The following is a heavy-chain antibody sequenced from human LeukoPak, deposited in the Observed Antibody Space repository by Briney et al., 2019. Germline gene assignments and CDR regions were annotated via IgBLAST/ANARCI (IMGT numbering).Heavy chain of an antibody. J-gene: IGHJ4*02. D-gene: IGHD5-18*01. Sequence: GGSLRLSCVASGFTFSSYAMSWVRQAPGKGRECVSAIGGGSGSTYYADSVKGRFTISRDNSKNTLYLKTNCLRAEDTALYYCAREAGIPPNTQQWPTSVDQWGQGTLVTVSS. CDR2: IGGGSGST. CDR1: GFTFSSYA. CDR3: AREAGIPPNTQQWPTSVDQ. V-gene: IGHV3-23*01.